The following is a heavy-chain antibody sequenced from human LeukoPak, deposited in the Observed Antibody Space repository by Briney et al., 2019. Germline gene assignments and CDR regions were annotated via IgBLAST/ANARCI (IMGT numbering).Heavy chain of an antibody. CDR3: AKEPHYDFWSGSYGMDV. CDR2: ISGSGGST. CDR1: GFTFSSYA. D-gene: IGHD3-3*01. V-gene: IGHV3-23*01. Sequence: PGGSLRLSCAASGFTFSSYAMSWVRQAPGKGPEWVSAISGSGGSTYYADSVKGRFTISRDNSKNTLYLQMNSLRAEDTAVYYCAKEPHYDFWSGSYGMDVWGQGTTVTVSS. J-gene: IGHJ6*02.